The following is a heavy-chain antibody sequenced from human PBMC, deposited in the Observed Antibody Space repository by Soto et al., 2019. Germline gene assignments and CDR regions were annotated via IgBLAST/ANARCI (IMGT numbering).Heavy chain of an antibody. CDR1: GFTFSFCA. CDR3: VKGHSHSYYYFDY. D-gene: IGHD1-26*01. V-gene: IGHV3-23*01. J-gene: IGHJ4*02. Sequence: EVQLLESGGGLVHPGGSLRLSCAASGFTFSFCAMNWVRQAPGKGLEWVSSPRGSGGDTYYADSVRGRFTISRDNSKNTLYLQMNRLRVEDTAVYYCVKGHSHSYYYFDYWGQGTLVTVSS. CDR2: PRGSGGDT.